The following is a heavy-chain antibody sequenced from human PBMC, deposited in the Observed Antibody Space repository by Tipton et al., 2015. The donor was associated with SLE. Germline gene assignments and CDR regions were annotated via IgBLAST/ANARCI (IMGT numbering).Heavy chain of an antibody. V-gene: IGHV1-69*13. CDR2: IIPMFGTT. J-gene: IGHJ6*02. CDR1: GGTFSLYA. D-gene: IGHD4-17*01. CDR3: ARDRTTVQAADHYFYYGLDV. Sequence: QLVQSGPEVKKPGASVKVSCKASGGTFSLYALNWVRQAPGQGLEWMGGIIPMFGTTNYAQKFQGRVTIAADESTSTAYMELSNLRSEDTAVYYCARDRTTVQAADHYFYYGLDVWGQGTTVTVSS.